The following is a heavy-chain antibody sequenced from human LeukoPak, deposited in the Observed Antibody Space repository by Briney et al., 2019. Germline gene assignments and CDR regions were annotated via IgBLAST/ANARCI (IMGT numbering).Heavy chain of an antibody. CDR3: ARDQYSGYDFTSWLDP. J-gene: IGHJ5*02. V-gene: IGHV1-18*01. Sequence: APVKVSCKASGYTFTSYGISWGRQAPGQGLEWMGWISAYNGNTNYAQKLQGRVTMTTDTSTSTAYMELRSLRSDDTAVYYCARDQYSGYDFTSWLDPWGQGTLVTVSS. D-gene: IGHD5-12*01. CDR1: GYTFTSYG. CDR2: ISAYNGNT.